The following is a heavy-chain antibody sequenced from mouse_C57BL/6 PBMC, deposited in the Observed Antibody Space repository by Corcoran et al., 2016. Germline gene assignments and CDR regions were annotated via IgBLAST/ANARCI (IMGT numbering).Heavy chain of an antibody. J-gene: IGHJ3*01. CDR3: SREGYCSSWGFAY. V-gene: IGHV3-6*01. CDR1: GYSITSGYD. CDR2: ISYDGSN. D-gene: IGHD1-1*01. Sequence: DVQLKESGPGLVKPSLSLSLTCSVTGYSITSGYDWNWIRQFPGNKLEWMGYISYDGSNNYNPSLKNRISNTRDTSKNQFFLKLNSVTPEDTATYYCSREGYCSSWGFAYWGQGTLVTVSA.